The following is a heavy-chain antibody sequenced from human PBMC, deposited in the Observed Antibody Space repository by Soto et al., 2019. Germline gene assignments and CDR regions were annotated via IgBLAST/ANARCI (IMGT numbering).Heavy chain of an antibody. V-gene: IGHV1-69*01. CDR2: LIPVFGSP. J-gene: IGHJ6*02. D-gene: IGHD5-18*01. CDR1: GGTFSKDD. CDR3: TRVLGYTFEPGKTRYYAMDV. Sequence: QVQLVQSGAEVKKPGSSVTVSCKTSGGTFSKDDINWVRQAPGQGLEWMGFLIPVFGSPIYAQKFQVRIRITADESTSTAFKDLSSLRAEETAVYYCTRVLGYTFEPGKTRYYAMDVWGQGTTVSVSS.